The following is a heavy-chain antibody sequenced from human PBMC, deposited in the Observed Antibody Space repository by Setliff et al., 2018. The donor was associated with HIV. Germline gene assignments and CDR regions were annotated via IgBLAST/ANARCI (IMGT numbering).Heavy chain of an antibody. CDR3: ARQDSYSYGYNYFDY. J-gene: IGHJ4*02. V-gene: IGHV4-4*02. CDR1: GGSISSSNW. D-gene: IGHD5-18*01. CDR2: IYHSGST. Sequence: PSETLSLTCAVSGGSISSSNWWTWVRQPPGKGLEWIGEIYHSGSTNYNPSLRSRVTISVDKSKNHFSLKVTSVTAADTAVYYCARQDSYSYGYNYFDYWGQGTLVTVSS.